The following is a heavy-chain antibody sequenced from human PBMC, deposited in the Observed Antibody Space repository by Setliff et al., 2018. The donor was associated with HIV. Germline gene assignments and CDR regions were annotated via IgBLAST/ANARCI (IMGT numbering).Heavy chain of an antibody. Sequence: SETLSLTCTVSGGSISSSNYYWGWIRQPPGKGLEYIGSMHYSGSTYYNPSLKSRVSISVDTSKNQFSLKLSSVTAADTAVYYCARANFWSGYYGYWGQGTLVTVSS. CDR3: ARANFWSGYYGY. D-gene: IGHD3-3*01. V-gene: IGHV4-39*07. J-gene: IGHJ4*02. CDR2: MHYSGST. CDR1: GGSISSSNYY.